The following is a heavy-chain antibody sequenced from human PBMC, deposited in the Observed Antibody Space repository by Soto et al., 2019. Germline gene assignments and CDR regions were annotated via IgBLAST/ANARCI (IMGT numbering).Heavy chain of an antibody. J-gene: IGHJ6*02. D-gene: IGHD3-3*01. V-gene: IGHV4-34*01. CDR3: ARDWGHYDFWSGYYQAYYYYGMDV. Sequence: SETLSLTCAVYGGSFSGYYWSWIRQPPGKGLEWIGEINHSGSTNYNPSLKSRVTISVDTSKNQFSLKLSSVTAAETAVYYCARDWGHYDFWSGYYQAYYYYGMDVWGQGTTVTVSS. CDR1: GGSFSGYY. CDR2: INHSGST.